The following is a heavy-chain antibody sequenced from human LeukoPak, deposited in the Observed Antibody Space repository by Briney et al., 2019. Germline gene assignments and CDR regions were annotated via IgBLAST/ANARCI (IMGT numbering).Heavy chain of an antibody. CDR3: ARDGNSAEYCSSTSCYPPLYYYYMDV. V-gene: IGHV3-21*01. J-gene: IGHJ6*03. Sequence: PGGSLRLSCAASGFTFSSYSMNWVRQAPGKGLEWVSSISSSSSYIYYADSVKGRFTISRDNAKNSLYLQMNSLRAEDTAVYYCARDGNSAEYCSSTSCYPPLYYYYMDVWGKGTTVTVSS. CDR1: GFTFSSYS. CDR2: ISSSSSYI. D-gene: IGHD2-2*01.